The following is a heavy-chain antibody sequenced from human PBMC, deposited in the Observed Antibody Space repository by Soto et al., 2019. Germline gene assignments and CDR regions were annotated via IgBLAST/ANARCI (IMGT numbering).Heavy chain of an antibody. V-gene: IGHV4-59*01. Sequence: QVQLQESGPGLVKPSETLSLTCTVSGGSISSYYWSWIRQPPGKGLEWIGYIYYSGSTNYNPSLKSRVTISVDTSKNQFSLKLSSVTAADTAVYYCARYYGSGRMVYFDYWGQGTLVTVSS. CDR2: IYYSGST. CDR3: ARYYGSGRMVYFDY. CDR1: GGSISSYY. J-gene: IGHJ4*02. D-gene: IGHD3-10*01.